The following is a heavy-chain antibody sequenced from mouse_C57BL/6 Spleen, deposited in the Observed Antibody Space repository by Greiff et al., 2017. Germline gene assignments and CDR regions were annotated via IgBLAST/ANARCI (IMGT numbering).Heavy chain of an antibody. CDR3: ARGRSWFAY. CDR1: GYTFTSYW. V-gene: IGHV1-50*01. CDR2: IDPSDSYT. Sequence: VQLQQPGAELVKPGASVKLSCKASGYTFTSYWMQWVKQRPGQGLEWIGEIDPSDSYTNYTQKFKGKATLTVDTSSSTAYMQLSSLTSEDSAVYYCARGRSWFAYWGQGTLVTVSA. J-gene: IGHJ3*01.